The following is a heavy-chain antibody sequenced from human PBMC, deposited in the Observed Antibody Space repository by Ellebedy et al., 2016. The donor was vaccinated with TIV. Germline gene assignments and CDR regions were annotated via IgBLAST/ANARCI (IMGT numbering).Heavy chain of an antibody. CDR3: ARLNWGRFAFDF. Sequence: GESLKISXEASGFSFSNYWMSWVRQGPGKGLEWVANMKQDGSEKFYVDSVNGPFTISRDNAKNSLYLHLSSLRPEDTAVYYCARLNWGRFAFDFWGQGTLVTVSS. V-gene: IGHV3-7*01. J-gene: IGHJ5*01. CDR2: MKQDGSEK. CDR1: GFSFSNYW. D-gene: IGHD7-27*01.